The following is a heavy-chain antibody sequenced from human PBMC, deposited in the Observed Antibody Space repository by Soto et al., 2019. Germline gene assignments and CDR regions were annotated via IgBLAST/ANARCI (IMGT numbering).Heavy chain of an antibody. CDR3: ARVPRGYSYGYPDY. J-gene: IGHJ4*02. CDR1: GYTLTSYG. D-gene: IGHD5-18*01. V-gene: IGHV1-18*01. Sequence: ASVKVSCQASGYTLTSYGISWVRQAPGQGLEWMGWISAYNGNTNYAQKLQGRVTMTTDTSTSRAYMELRSLRSDDTAVYYCARVPRGYSYGYPDYWGQGTLVTVLL. CDR2: ISAYNGNT.